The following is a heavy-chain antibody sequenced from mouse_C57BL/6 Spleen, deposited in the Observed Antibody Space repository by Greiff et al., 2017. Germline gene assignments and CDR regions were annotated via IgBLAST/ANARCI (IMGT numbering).Heavy chain of an antibody. Sequence: EVTLVESGGGLVKPGGSLKLSCAASGFTFSDYGMHWVRQAPEKGLEWVAYISSGSSTIYYADTVKGRFTISRDNAKNTLFLQMTSLRSEDTAMYYCARWTGTGAMDYWGQGTSVTVSS. CDR2: ISSGSSTI. CDR3: ARWTGTGAMDY. V-gene: IGHV5-17*01. D-gene: IGHD4-1*01. J-gene: IGHJ4*01. CDR1: GFTFSDYG.